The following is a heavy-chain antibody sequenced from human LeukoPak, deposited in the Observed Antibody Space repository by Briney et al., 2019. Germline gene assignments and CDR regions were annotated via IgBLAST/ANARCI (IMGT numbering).Heavy chain of an antibody. V-gene: IGHV3-23*01. CDR2: ISGSGGST. D-gene: IGHD2-8*01. CDR1: GFTFSSYA. CDR3: ATGGRSGMAFDF. J-gene: IGHJ4*02. Sequence: GGSLRLSCAASGFTFSSYAMSWVRQAPGKGLEWVSAISGSGGSTYYADSVKGRFTISRDNSKSTLYLQMNSVRVEDTAVYYCATGGRSGMAFDFWGQGTLVTVSS.